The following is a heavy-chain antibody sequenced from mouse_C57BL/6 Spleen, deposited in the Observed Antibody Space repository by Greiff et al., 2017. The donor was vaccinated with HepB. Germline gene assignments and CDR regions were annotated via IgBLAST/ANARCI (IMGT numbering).Heavy chain of an antibody. D-gene: IGHD1-1*01. CDR3: ARGTTVVATGSYFDY. J-gene: IGHJ2*01. V-gene: IGHV5-4*03. CDR2: ISDGGSYT. CDR1: GFTFSSYA. Sequence: DAKLVESGGGLVKPGGSLKLSCAASGFTFSSYAMSWVRQTPEKRLEWVATISDGGSYTYYPDNVKGRFTISRDNAKNNLYLQMSHLKSEDTAMYYCARGTTVVATGSYFDYWGQGTTLTVSS.